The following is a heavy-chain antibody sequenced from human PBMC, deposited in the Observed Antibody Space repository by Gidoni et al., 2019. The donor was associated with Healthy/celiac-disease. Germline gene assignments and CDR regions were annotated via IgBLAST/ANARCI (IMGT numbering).Heavy chain of an antibody. CDR3: ARADSSSYDAFDI. Sequence: EVQLVEYGGGLVKTGGSLSLSCAAPGFTFSSYSMNWVRQAPGKGLEWVSSISSSSSYIYYADSVKGRFTISRDNAKNSLYLQMNSLRAEDTAVYYCARADSSSYDAFDIWGQGTMVTVSS. D-gene: IGHD6-6*01. CDR1: GFTFSSYS. J-gene: IGHJ3*02. V-gene: IGHV3-21*01. CDR2: ISSSSSYI.